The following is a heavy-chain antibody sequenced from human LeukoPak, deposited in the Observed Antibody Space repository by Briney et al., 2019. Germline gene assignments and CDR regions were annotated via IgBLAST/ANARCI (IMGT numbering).Heavy chain of an antibody. V-gene: IGHV4-39*07. Sequence: SETLSLTCTVSGGSISSSSYYWSWIRQPPGKGLEWIGEINHSGSTNYNPSLKSRVTISVDTSKNQFSLKLSSVTAADTAVYYCAREGSSSPGKPFDYWGQGTLVTVSS. D-gene: IGHD6-13*01. CDR3: AREGSSSPGKPFDY. CDR1: GGSISSSSYY. CDR2: INHSGST. J-gene: IGHJ4*02.